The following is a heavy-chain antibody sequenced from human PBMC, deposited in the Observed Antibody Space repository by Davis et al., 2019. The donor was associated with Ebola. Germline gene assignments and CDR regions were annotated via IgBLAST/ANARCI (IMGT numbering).Heavy chain of an antibody. J-gene: IGHJ4*02. CDR1: GGSISSSSYY. D-gene: IGHD6-6*01. Sequence: PSETLSPTCTVSGGSISSSSYYWSWIRQPPGKGLEWIGYIYYSGSTNYNPSLKSRVTISVDTSKNQFSLKLSSVTAADTAVYYCAQYSSSSGFDYWGQGTLVTVSS. V-gene: IGHV4-61*05. CDR2: IYYSGST. CDR3: AQYSSSSGFDY.